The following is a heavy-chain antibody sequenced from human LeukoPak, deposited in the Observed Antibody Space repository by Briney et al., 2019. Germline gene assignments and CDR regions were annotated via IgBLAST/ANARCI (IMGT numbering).Heavy chain of an antibody. CDR3: ARVSFGLRYFDY. V-gene: IGHV4-38-2*02. CDR1: GYSISSGYY. D-gene: IGHD3-9*01. Sequence: SEXLSLTCTVSGYSISSGYYWGWIRQPPGKGLEWIGSIYHSGSTYYNPSLKRRVTISVDTSKNQFSLKLSSVTAADTAVYYCARVSFGLRYFDYWGQGTLVTVSS. CDR2: IYHSGST. J-gene: IGHJ4*02.